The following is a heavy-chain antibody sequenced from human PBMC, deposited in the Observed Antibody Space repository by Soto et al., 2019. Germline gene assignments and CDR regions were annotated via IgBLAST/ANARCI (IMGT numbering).Heavy chain of an antibody. Sequence: GGSLRLSCAASGFNFRDYYMSWIRQAPGKGLEWVSYISHRGNTIYYADSVKGRFTISRDNAENSLYLQMNSLRAEDTAVYYCAGYSSSLAFDIWGQGTMVTVSS. CDR2: ISHRGNTI. J-gene: IGHJ3*02. CDR1: GFNFRDYY. CDR3: AGYSSSLAFDI. V-gene: IGHV3-11*01. D-gene: IGHD6-6*01.